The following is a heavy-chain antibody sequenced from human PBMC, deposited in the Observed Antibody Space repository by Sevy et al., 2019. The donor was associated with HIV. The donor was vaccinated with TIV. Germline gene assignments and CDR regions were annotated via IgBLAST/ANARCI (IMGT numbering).Heavy chain of an antibody. Sequence: GGSLRLSCAASGFTFSSYSMNWVRQAPGKGLEWVSSISSSSSYIYYADSVKGRFTISRDNAKNSLYLQMNSLRAEDTAVYYCARVLLGDYYYYYMDVWGKWTTVTVSS. J-gene: IGHJ6*03. D-gene: IGHD2-21*01. V-gene: IGHV3-21*01. CDR2: ISSSSSYI. CDR3: ARVLLGDYYYYYMDV. CDR1: GFTFSSYS.